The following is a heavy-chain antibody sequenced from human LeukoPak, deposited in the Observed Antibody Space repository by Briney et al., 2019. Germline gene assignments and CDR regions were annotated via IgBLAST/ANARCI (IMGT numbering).Heavy chain of an antibody. CDR2: INPNSGDT. J-gene: IGHJ5*02. Sequence: ASVKVSCKASGYIFTGYYMHWVRQAPGQGLEWMGWINPNSGDTNYAQKFQGRVTMTRDTSISTAYMELSRLRSDDTAVYYCARVSGSYGEDWFDPWGQGTLVTVSS. CDR3: ARVSGSYGEDWFDP. CDR1: GYIFTGYY. V-gene: IGHV1-2*02. D-gene: IGHD1-26*01.